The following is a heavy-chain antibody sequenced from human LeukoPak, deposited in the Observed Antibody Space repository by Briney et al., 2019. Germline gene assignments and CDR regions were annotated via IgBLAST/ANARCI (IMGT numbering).Heavy chain of an antibody. Sequence: GESLKISCKGSGYSFTSYRIGWVRQMPGKGLEWMGIIYPGDSDTRYSPSFQGQVTISADKSISTAYLQWSSLKASDTAMYYCARQLDGSGSYYKDAFDIWGQRTMVTVSS. J-gene: IGHJ3*02. CDR3: ARQLDGSGSYYKDAFDI. CDR1: GYSFTSYR. V-gene: IGHV5-51*01. CDR2: IYPGDSDT. D-gene: IGHD3-10*01.